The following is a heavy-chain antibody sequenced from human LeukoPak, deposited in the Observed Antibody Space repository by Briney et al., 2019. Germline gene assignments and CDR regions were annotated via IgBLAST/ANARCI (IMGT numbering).Heavy chain of an antibody. D-gene: IGHD2-2*01. CDR2: IIPIFATT. CDR3: ASTGGCSSTSCSYYYGMDV. J-gene: IGHJ6*02. Sequence: GASVKVSCKASGGTFSSFGISWVRQAPGQGLGWMGGIIPIFATTNSAQKLHGRVTITADEFMSTAYTELSSLRSEDTAVYYCASTGGCSSTSCSYYYGMDVWGQGTTVTVSS. CDR1: GGTFSSFG. V-gene: IGHV1-69*13.